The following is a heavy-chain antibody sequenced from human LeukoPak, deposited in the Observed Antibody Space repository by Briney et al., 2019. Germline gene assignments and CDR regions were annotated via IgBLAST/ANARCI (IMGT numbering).Heavy chain of an antibody. CDR3: TRHQTSNYGPGTPFDF. J-gene: IGHJ4*02. CDR1: GGSISSYY. V-gene: IGHV4-4*07. Sequence: KASETLSLTCTVSGGSISSYYWSWIRQPAGKGLEWIGRIYTSGSTNYSPSLKSRVFISVDTSNNQFSLKLSSVTAADTAVYFCTRHQTSNYGPGTPFDFWGKGTLVSVSS. CDR2: IYTSGST. D-gene: IGHD3-10*01.